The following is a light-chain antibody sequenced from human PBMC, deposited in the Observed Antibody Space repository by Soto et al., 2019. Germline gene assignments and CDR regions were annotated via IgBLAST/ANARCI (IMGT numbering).Light chain of an antibody. V-gene: IGKV1-5*03. CDR2: KAS. J-gene: IGKJ1*01. Sequence: DIQMTQSPSTLSGSGGGRVTMTCRASQTISSWLAWYQQKPGKAPKLLIYKASTLKSGVPSRFSGSGSGTEITLTISSLQPDDFATYYCQHYNSYSEAFGQGTKVDI. CDR3: QHYNSYSEA. CDR1: QTISSW.